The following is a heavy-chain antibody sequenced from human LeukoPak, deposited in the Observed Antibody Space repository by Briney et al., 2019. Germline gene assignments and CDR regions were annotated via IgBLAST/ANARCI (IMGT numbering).Heavy chain of an antibody. J-gene: IGHJ4*02. D-gene: IGHD3-16*01. Sequence: GGSLRLSCAASGFTFSSYGMHWVRQAPDKGLEWVAFIRYDGSNKYYADSVKGRFTISRDNSKNTLYLQMNSLRAEDTAVYYCARGGSSGRSLYFDYWGQGTLVTVSS. CDR3: ARGGSSGRSLYFDY. CDR2: IRYDGSNK. CDR1: GFTFSSYG. V-gene: IGHV3-30*02.